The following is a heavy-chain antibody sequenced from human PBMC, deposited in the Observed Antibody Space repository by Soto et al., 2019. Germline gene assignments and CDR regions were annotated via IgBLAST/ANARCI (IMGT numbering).Heavy chain of an antibody. CDR1: GFTFGDYA. Sequence: PGGSLRLSCTASGFTFGDYAMSWFRRAPGKGLEWVGFIRSKAYGGTTEYAASVKGRFTISRDDSKSIAYLQMNSLKTEDTAVYYCTRELDYYDSSGYYNAFDIWGQGTMVTVSS. V-gene: IGHV3-49*03. CDR3: TRELDYYDSSGYYNAFDI. J-gene: IGHJ3*02. D-gene: IGHD3-22*01. CDR2: IRSKAYGGTT.